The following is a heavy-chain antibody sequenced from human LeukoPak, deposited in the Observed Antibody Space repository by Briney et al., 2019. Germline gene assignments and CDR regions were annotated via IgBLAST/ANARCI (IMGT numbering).Heavy chain of an antibody. CDR3: ARDQDSSVRGAIGY. CDR1: GYTFTSYG. D-gene: IGHD3-10*01. J-gene: IGHJ4*02. CDR2: IGPYNGNT. V-gene: IGHV1-18*01. Sequence: GASVKVSCKASGYTFTSYGISWVRQAPGQGLEWMGWIGPYNGNTNYAQNLQGRVTMTTDTSTSTAYMELGSLGSDDTAVYYCARDQDSSVRGAIGYWGQGTLVTVSS.